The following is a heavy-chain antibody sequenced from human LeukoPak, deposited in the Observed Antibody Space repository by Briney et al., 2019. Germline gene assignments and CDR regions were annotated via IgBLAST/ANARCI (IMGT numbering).Heavy chain of an antibody. CDR1: GGSFSGYY. CDR2: INHSGGT. V-gene: IGHV4-34*01. CDR3: ASLLNGGVAHWFDP. J-gene: IGHJ5*02. Sequence: SETLSLTCAVYGGSFSGYYWSWIRQPPGKGLEWIGEINHSGGTNYNPSLKSRVTISVDTSKNQFSLKLSSVTAADTAVYYCASLLNGGVAHWFDPWGQGTLVTVSS. D-gene: IGHD7-27*01.